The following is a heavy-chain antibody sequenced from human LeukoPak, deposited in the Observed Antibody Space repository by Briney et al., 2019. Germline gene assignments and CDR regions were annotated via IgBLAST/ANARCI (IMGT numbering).Heavy chain of an antibody. CDR2: INHSGST. CDR3: ARGRASSGHIDY. V-gene: IGHV4-34*01. CDR1: GGSFSGYY. D-gene: IGHD6-25*01. Sequence: SETLSLTCAVYGGSFSGYYWSWIRQPPGKGLEWIGEINHSGSTNYNPSLKSRVTISVDTSKNQFSLKLSSVTAADTAVYYCARGRASSGHIDYWGQGTLVTVSS. J-gene: IGHJ4*02.